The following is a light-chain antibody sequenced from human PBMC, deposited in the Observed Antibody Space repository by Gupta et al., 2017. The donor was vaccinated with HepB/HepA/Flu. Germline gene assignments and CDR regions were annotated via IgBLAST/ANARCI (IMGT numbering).Light chain of an antibody. J-gene: IGKJ1*01. Sequence: DMQMTQSPSSVSASVGDRVTITCRANQSISNYLNWYQQKPGKAPKVLIYVTSSLKSGVPLRFSGSGSETDFTLTISSLQVEDYATYYCQQTHSLLSTFGQGTKLEVK. CDR3: QQTHSLLST. CDR2: VTS. CDR1: QSISNY. V-gene: IGKV1-39*01.